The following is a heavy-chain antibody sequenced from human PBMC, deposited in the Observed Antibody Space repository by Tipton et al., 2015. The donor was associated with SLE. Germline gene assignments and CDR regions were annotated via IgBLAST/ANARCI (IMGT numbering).Heavy chain of an antibody. D-gene: IGHD3-22*01. CDR1: GGSVSSGSYY. J-gene: IGHJ4*02. Sequence: TLSLTCTVSGGSVSSGSYYWGWIRQPPGKGLEWIGYINHSGGTNYNPSLKSQVTISVDTSKNQFSLKLSSVTAADTAVYYCAREHYYDSSGYCPGGQGTRVTVSS. CDR2: INHSGGT. CDR3: AREHYYDSSGYCP. V-gene: IGHV4-61*01.